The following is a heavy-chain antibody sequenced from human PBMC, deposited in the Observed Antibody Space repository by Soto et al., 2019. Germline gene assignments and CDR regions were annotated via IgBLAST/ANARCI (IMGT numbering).Heavy chain of an antibody. Sequence: ASVKVSCKASGGTFNTFSISWVRQVPGHGLEWLGNIVPVLETPNYGRHLQGRVTISADESTSTAYLEVNSLKSEDTGIYYCAIEPLAMRPSEYDRGGFDVWGQGTMVTVSS. CDR1: GGTFNTFS. V-gene: IGHV1-69*11. J-gene: IGHJ6*02. CDR3: AIEPLAMRPSEYDRGGFDV. D-gene: IGHD2-15*01. CDR2: IVPVLETP.